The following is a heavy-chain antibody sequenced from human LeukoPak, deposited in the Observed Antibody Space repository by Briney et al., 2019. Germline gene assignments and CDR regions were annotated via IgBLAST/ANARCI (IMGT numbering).Heavy chain of an antibody. CDR1: GGSISSSSYY. CDR2: IYYSGST. CDR3: ARNISGLGLYSHHAYDPAGAFDI. D-gene: IGHD1-14*01. J-gene: IGHJ3*02. Sequence: SETLSLTCTVSGGSISSSSYYWGWIRQPPGKGLEWIGSIYYSGSTYYNPSLKSRVTISVDTSKNQFSLKLSSVTAADTAVYYCARNISGLGLYSHHAYDPAGAFDIWGQGTLVTVSS. V-gene: IGHV4-39*01.